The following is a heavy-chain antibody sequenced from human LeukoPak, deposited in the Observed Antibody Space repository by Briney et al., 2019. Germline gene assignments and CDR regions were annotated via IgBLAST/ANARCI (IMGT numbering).Heavy chain of an antibody. CDR2: ISGSGDVT. CDR3: AKDRVSRYGAYDCGGS. Sequence: GGSLTLSCAVSGFTFSSYAMNWVRQAPGSGPEWVSAISGSGDVTYYADSVKGRFTTSRDNSKNTLFLHMNSLRAEDTAIYYCAKDRVSRYGAYDCGGSWGQGTLVTVSS. D-gene: IGHD5-12*01. V-gene: IGHV3-23*01. J-gene: IGHJ5*02. CDR1: GFTFSSYA.